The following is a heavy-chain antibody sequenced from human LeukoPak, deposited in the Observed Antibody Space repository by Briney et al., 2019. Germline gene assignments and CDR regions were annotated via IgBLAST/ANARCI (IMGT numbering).Heavy chain of an antibody. CDR3: AIHDGVY. Sequence: SETLSLSCTVSGGSISGSSYYWGWIRQPPGKGLELIGYLYSSGSTYYNPSLKSRVTISGDTSNNQFSLNLSSVTAADTAVYYCAIHDGVYWGQGTLVTVSS. CDR2: LYSSGST. D-gene: IGHD3-16*01. V-gene: IGHV4-61*05. J-gene: IGHJ4*02. CDR1: GGSISGSSYY.